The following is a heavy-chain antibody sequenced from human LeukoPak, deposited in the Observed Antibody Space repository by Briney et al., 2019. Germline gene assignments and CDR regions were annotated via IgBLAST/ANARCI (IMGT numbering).Heavy chain of an antibody. CDR2: INHSGST. J-gene: IGHJ4*02. CDR1: GGSFSGYY. V-gene: IGHV4-34*01. D-gene: IGHD2-2*01. Sequence: PSETLSLTCAVYGGSFSGYYWSWIRQPPGKGLEWIGEINHSGSTNYNPSLKSRVTISVDTSKNQFSLKLSSVTAADTAVYYCARGLGPRYCSSTSCRALFDYWGQGTLVTVSS. CDR3: ARGLGPRYCSSTSCRALFDY.